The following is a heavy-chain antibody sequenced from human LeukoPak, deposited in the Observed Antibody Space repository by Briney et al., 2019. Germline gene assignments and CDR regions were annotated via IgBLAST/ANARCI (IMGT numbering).Heavy chain of an antibody. V-gene: IGHV4-34*01. CDR3: ARGSSGYDKQPIDY. CDR2: INHSGST. J-gene: IGHJ4*02. Sequence: SETLSLTCAVYGGSSSGYYWSWIRQPPGKGLEWIGEINHSGSTTYNPSLKSRVTMSVDTSKNQFSLKLSSVTAADTAVYYCARGSSGYDKQPIDYWGQGTLVTVSS. CDR1: GGSSSGYY. D-gene: IGHD5-12*01.